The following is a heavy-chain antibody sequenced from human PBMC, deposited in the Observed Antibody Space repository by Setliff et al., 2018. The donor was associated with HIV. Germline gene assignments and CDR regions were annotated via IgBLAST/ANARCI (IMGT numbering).Heavy chain of an antibody. CDR3: ARDGDSRDGRLYHYYYMDV. CDR2: ISGYNANT. J-gene: IGHJ6*03. D-gene: IGHD1-26*01. CDR1: GYTFISYG. V-gene: IGHV1-18*01. Sequence: ASVKVSCKTSGYTFISYGISWVRQAPVQGLEWMGWISGYNANTNYALELQARLTMTTVTSTRTAYMELWNLRSDDTAVYYCARDGDSRDGRLYHYYYMDVWGKGTTVTVSS.